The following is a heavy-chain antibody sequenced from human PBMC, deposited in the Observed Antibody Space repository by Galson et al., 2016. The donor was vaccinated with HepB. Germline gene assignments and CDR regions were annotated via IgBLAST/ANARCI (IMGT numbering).Heavy chain of an antibody. CDR1: GDSINSGRHY. V-gene: IGHV4-61*02. Sequence: TLSLTCTVSGDSINSGRHYWSWIRQPAGKGLEWIGRLYASGSTHYNPSLESRVTISADTSNRHFSLRLASVSAADTAIYDCAATTSFFFYYGMDVWGKGTTVTVSS. CDR3: AATTSFFFYYGMDV. CDR2: LYASGST. D-gene: IGHD2/OR15-2a*01. J-gene: IGHJ6*04.